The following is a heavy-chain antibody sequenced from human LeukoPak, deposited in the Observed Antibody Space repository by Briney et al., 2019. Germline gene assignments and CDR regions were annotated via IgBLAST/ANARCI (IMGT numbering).Heavy chain of an antibody. D-gene: IGHD6-13*01. Sequence: SETLSLTCTVSGGSISTSTYYWGWIRQPPGKGLEWFGSIYYSGSPYYNPTLKSRVTISVDTSNNQFSLKLSSVTAADTAVYYCARKPIVSSSWYYFDYWGQGTLVTVSS. CDR3: ARKPIVSSSWYYFDY. CDR1: GGSISTSTYY. V-gene: IGHV4-39*07. J-gene: IGHJ4*02. CDR2: IYYSGSP.